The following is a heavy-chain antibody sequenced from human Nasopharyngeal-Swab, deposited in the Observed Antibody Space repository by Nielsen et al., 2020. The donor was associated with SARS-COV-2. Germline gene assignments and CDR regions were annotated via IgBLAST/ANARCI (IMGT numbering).Heavy chain of an antibody. V-gene: IGHV1-18*01. J-gene: IGHJ6*02. CDR2: ISAYNGNT. D-gene: IGHD3-9*01. CDR3: ARDRELGYFDWLPGEYYGMDV. Sequence: WVRQAPGQGLEWMGWISAYNGNTNYAQKLQGRVTMTTDTSTSTAYMELRSLRSDDTAVYYCARDRELGYFDWLPGEYYGMDVWGQGTTVTVSS.